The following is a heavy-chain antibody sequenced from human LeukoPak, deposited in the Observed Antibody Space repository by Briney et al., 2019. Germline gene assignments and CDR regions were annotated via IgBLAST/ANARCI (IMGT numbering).Heavy chain of an antibody. Sequence: GESLQISCKGSGYSFTSYWIGWVRQLPGKGLEWMGIIYPGDSDTRYSPSFQGQVTISADKSISTAYLQWSSLKASDTAMYYCARQGSGGSSSSLVYYYYYYMDVWGKGTTVTVSS. CDR3: ARQGSGGSSSSLVYYYYYYMDV. V-gene: IGHV5-51*01. CDR1: GYSFTSYW. D-gene: IGHD6-6*01. J-gene: IGHJ6*03. CDR2: IYPGDSDT.